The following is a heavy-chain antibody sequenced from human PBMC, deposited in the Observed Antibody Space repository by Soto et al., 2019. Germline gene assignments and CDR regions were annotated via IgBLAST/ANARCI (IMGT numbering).Heavy chain of an antibody. CDR2: ISAYNGDT. CDR1: GYTFTSYG. J-gene: IGHJ3*02. Sequence: QVQLVQSGAEVKKPGASVKVSCKASGYTFTSYGISWVRQAPGQGLEWMGWISAYNGDTNYAQKLQGRVTMTTDTSTITVYMERRSLRSDDTAVYYCERAISSGWYHDAFDISGQGTMVTVSS. CDR3: ERAISSGWYHDAFDI. D-gene: IGHD6-19*01. V-gene: IGHV1-18*01.